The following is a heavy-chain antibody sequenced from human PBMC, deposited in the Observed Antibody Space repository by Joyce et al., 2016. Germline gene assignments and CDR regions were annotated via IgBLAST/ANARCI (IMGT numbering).Heavy chain of an antibody. D-gene: IGHD6-19*01. CDR1: GGPVRGFF. V-gene: IGHV4-34*01. CDR3: ARSQWLAPLMY. Sequence: QVQLQQWGAGLLKPSETLSLTCAVSGGPVRGFFWTWVRQPPGEGLEWIGDINNSGVTNYNPSLKTRVTFSVDTSKNQFALKLTSLSAADTAVYYCARSQWLAPLMYWGQGTPVTVSS. J-gene: IGHJ4*02. CDR2: INNSGVT.